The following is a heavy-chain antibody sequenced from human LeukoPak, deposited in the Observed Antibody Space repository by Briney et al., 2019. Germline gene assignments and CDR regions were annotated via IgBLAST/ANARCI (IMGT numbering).Heavy chain of an antibody. CDR2: IYHSGST. CDR3: ARGGYYYYYMDV. V-gene: IGHV4-38-2*01. Sequence: SETLSLTCAVSGYSISSGGYWGWIRQPPGKGLEWIGSIYHSGSTYYNPSLKSRVTISVDRSKNQFSLKLSSVTAADTAVYYCARGGYYYYYMDVWGKGTTVTVSS. D-gene: IGHD3-16*01. CDR1: GYSISSGGY. J-gene: IGHJ6*03.